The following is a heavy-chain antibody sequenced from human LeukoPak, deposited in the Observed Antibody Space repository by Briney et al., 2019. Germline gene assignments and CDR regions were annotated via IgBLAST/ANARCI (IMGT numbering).Heavy chain of an antibody. D-gene: IGHD3-3*01. CDR3: AKAAYDFWSGHYLYFDY. CDR1: GVTLSSYA. CDR2: ISSSGSGGNT. Sequence: GGSLRLSCAASGVTLSSYAMSWARQAPGKGLEWVSGISSSGSGGNTYYADSVKGRFTISRGNSKNTLNLQMNSLRAEDTAVYYCAKAAYDFWSGHYLYFDYWGQGTLVTVSS. J-gene: IGHJ4*02. V-gene: IGHV3-23*01.